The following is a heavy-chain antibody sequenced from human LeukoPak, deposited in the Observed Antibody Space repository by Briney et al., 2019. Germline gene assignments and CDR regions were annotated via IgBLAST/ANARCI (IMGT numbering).Heavy chain of an antibody. D-gene: IGHD3-22*01. J-gene: IGHJ4*02. CDR3: ARGTPTVIGYLDY. Sequence: SETLSLTCAVSGGSFSDYYWTWIRQPPGKGLEWIGEINHRGSTNFKPSLRNRVALSVDTSKNILSLKLRSVTAADTAVYFCARGTPTVIGYLDYWDQGALVTVSS. V-gene: IGHV4-34*01. CDR1: GGSFSDYY. CDR2: INHRGST.